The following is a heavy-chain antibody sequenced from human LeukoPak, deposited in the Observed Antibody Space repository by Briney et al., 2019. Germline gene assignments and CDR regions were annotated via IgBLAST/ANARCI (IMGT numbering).Heavy chain of an antibody. D-gene: IGHD3-3*01. Sequence: GGSLRLSCAASGFTFSSYAMHWVRQAPGKGLEWVAVISYDGSNKYYADSVKGRFTISRDNDKNSLYLQMNSLRAEDTAVYYCARDGAYYDFWSGYYPTDYFDYWGQGALVTVSS. J-gene: IGHJ4*02. CDR3: ARDGAYYDFWSGYYPTDYFDY. CDR2: ISYDGSNK. CDR1: GFTFSSYA. V-gene: IGHV3-30-3*01.